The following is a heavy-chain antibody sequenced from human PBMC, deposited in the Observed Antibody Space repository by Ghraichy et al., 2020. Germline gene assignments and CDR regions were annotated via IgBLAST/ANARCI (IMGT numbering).Heavy chain of an antibody. Sequence: SETLSLTCAVYGGSFSGYYWSWIRQPPGKGLEWIGEINHSGSTNYNPSLKSRVTISVDTSKNQFSLKLSSVTAADTAVDYCARGCAIKARPYWRWGWFDPWGQGTLVTVSS. D-gene: IGHD2-2*02. V-gene: IGHV4-34*01. CDR2: INHSGST. CDR1: GGSFSGYY. CDR3: ARGCAIKARPYWRWGWFDP. J-gene: IGHJ5*02.